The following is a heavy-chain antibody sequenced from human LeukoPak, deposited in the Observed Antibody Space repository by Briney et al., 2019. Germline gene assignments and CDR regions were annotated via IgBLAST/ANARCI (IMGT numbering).Heavy chain of an antibody. D-gene: IGHD5-24*01. V-gene: IGHV1-18*01. J-gene: IGHJ4*02. Sequence: GASVKVSCKASGYTFTNYGITWVRQAPGQGLERMGWISGYQGSTKYAQNFQGRVTLTIDTSTSTAYMDLRSLRSDDTVIYFCARSDLGTITAGPVNYWGQGTLVAVSS. CDR2: ISGYQGST. CDR1: GYTFTNYG. CDR3: ARSDLGTITAGPVNY.